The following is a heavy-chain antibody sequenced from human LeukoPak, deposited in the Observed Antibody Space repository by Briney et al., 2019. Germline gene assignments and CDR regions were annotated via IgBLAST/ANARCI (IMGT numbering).Heavy chain of an antibody. J-gene: IGHJ4*02. CDR3: ARDIVVETTVTTNLFDY. CDR1: GFTFSTYA. D-gene: IGHD4-17*01. V-gene: IGHV3-30*04. Sequence: QAGGSLRLSCAASGFTFSTYAMHWVRQAPDKGLEWVAVISYDGSNKYYADSVKGRFTISRDNSKNTLYLQMNSLRADDTAVYYCARDIVVETTVTTNLFDYWGQGTLVTVSS. CDR2: ISYDGSNK.